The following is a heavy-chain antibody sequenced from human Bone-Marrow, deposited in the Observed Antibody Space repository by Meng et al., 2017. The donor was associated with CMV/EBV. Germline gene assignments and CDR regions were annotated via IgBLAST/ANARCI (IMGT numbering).Heavy chain of an antibody. V-gene: IGHV4-61*01. Sequence: SETLSLTCTVSGGSVNSGSYYWNWIRQPPGKGLEWIGYIYYSGSTNYNPSLKSRVTISVDTSKNQFSLKLSSVTAADTAVYYCARDVGAGYYTANGMDVWGQGTTVTVSS. D-gene: IGHD3-22*01. J-gene: IGHJ6*02. CDR2: IYYSGST. CDR3: ARDVGAGYYTANGMDV. CDR1: GGSVNSGSYY.